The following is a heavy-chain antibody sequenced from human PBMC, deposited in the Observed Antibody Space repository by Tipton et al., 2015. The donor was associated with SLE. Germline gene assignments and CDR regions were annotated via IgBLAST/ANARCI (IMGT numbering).Heavy chain of an antibody. J-gene: IGHJ1*01. V-gene: IGHV4-61*05. CDR3: ARVRGRGYFQH. D-gene: IGHD3-10*01. CDR2: IYYSGST. Sequence: TLSLTCTVSGGSISSSSYYWGWIRQPPGKGLEWIGYIYYSGSTNYNPSLKSRVTISVDTSKNQFSLKLSSVTAADTAVYYRARVRGRGYFQHWGQGTLVTVSS. CDR1: GGSISSSSYY.